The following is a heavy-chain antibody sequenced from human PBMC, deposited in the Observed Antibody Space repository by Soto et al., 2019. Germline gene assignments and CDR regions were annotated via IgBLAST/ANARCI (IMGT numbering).Heavy chain of an antibody. Sequence: QVHLQQWGAGLLKPSETLSLTCAVYGGSFSGYYWSWIRQPPGKGLEWIGEINHSGSTNYNPSLKTRASISVGTSNNPFSLKLSSVTAADTAVYYWARGRGDGYNQHWYFDLWGRGTLVTVSS. CDR3: ARGRGDGYNQHWYFDL. D-gene: IGHD3-10*01. V-gene: IGHV4-34*01. CDR2: INHSGST. J-gene: IGHJ2*01. CDR1: GGSFSGYY.